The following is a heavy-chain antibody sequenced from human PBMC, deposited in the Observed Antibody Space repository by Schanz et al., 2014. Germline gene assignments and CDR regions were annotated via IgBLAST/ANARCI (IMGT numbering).Heavy chain of an antibody. CDR1: GFTFSDYY. J-gene: IGHJ6*02. V-gene: IGHV3-11*05. D-gene: IGHD3-3*01. CDR3: ARFLARYQYYGVDV. CDR2: ISDSGDST. Sequence: VQLVESGGGLAQPGGSLRLSCAASGFTFSDYYMTWIRQAPGKGLEWVSDISDSGDSTHYADSVKGRFTISRDNSKNTVYLQMNSLRAEDTAVYYCARFLARYQYYGVDVWGQGTTVIVSS.